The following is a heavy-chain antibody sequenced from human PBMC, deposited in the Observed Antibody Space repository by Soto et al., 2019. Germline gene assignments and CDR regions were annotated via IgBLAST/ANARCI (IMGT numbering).Heavy chain of an antibody. D-gene: IGHD7-27*01. V-gene: IGHV3-13*01. CDR2: IGTAGDT. J-gene: IGHJ6*02. Sequence: GGSLRLSCAASGFTFSSYDMHWVRQATGKGLEWVSAIGTAGDTYYPGSVKGRFTISRENAKNSSYLQMNSLRAGDTAVYYCARGMGMDYYYGMDVWGQGTTVTAP. CDR3: ARGMGMDYYYGMDV. CDR1: GFTFSSYD.